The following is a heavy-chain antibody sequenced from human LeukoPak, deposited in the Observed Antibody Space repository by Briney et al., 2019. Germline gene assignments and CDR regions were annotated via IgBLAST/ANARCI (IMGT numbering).Heavy chain of an antibody. D-gene: IGHD3-3*01. Sequence: GASVKVSCKASGYTFINYDVNWVRQATGQGLEWMGWMNPKSGKTGYAQKFQGRVTMTTNSSISTAYMELGSLRSEDTAVYYCARAIFGVVKWFDPWGQGTLVTVSS. V-gene: IGHV1-8*01. CDR1: GYTFINYD. CDR2: MNPKSGKT. CDR3: ARAIFGVVKWFDP. J-gene: IGHJ5*02.